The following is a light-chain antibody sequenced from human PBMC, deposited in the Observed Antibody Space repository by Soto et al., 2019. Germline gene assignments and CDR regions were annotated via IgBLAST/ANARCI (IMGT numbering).Light chain of an antibody. Sequence: EIMLTQSPATLSVSPGERATLSCRASQSVSSNLAWYQQKPGQAPRLLIYGASTRATDIPARFSGSGSGTEFTLTISSLQSEDFAVYYCQQYHHWPPITFGQGTRLEI. J-gene: IGKJ5*01. CDR3: QQYHHWPPIT. CDR2: GAS. V-gene: IGKV3-15*01. CDR1: QSVSSN.